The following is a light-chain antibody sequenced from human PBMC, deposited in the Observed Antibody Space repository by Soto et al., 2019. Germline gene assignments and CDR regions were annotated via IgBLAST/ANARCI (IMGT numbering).Light chain of an antibody. V-gene: IGKV1-5*01. CDR2: DAS. J-gene: IGKJ1*01. CDR1: QSISTR. Sequence: DIQMTQSPSTLSASVGDRVTITCRASQSISTRLAWYQQKPGKAPKLLIYDASSLESGVPSRFSGSASGTEFTLNISRLQPDDFATYYCQQYNSHSTFGQGTTVDIX. CDR3: QQYNSHST.